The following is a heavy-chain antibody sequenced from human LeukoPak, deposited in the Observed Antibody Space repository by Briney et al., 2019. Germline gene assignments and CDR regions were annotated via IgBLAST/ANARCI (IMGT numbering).Heavy chain of an antibody. D-gene: IGHD3-22*01. J-gene: IGHJ4*02. CDR1: SRSFNGYY. V-gene: IGHV4-34*01. CDR3: ARASYSYDINGWVPFDY. CDR2: IDHTGST. Sequence: PSETLSLTCAVYSRSFNGYYWNWIRQSPGKGLEWIGEIDHTGSTSYNPSLKSRVTLSVDTSKNQFSLKLRSVTAADAAVYYCARASYSYDINGWVPFDYWGQGTLVTVSS.